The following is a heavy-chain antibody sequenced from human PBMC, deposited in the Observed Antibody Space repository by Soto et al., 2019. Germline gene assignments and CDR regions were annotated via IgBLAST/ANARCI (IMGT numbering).Heavy chain of an antibody. CDR2: ISYDGSNK. CDR3: ARASDP. Sequence: QVQLVESGGGVVQPGRSLRLSCAASGFTFSSYAMHWVRQAPGKGLEWVAVISYDGSNKYYADSVKGRFTISRDNSKNTLYLQMNSLRAEDTAVYYCARASDPWGQGTLVTVSS. CDR1: GFTFSSYA. J-gene: IGHJ5*02. V-gene: IGHV3-30-3*01.